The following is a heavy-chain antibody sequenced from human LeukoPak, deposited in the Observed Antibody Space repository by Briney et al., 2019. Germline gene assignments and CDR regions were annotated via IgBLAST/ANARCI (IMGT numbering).Heavy chain of an antibody. D-gene: IGHD5-24*01. J-gene: IGHJ5*02. CDR3: ARASDPWLQLT. V-gene: IGHV3-7*05. CDR2: IKQDGSEK. Sequence: GGSLRLSCAASGFTFSNYWMIWVRQAPGKGLEWVGNIKQDGSEKRYADSVRGRFSISRDNAQTSLYLQMNSLRADDTAVYYCARASDPWLQLTWGQGTLVTVSS. CDR1: GFTFSNYW.